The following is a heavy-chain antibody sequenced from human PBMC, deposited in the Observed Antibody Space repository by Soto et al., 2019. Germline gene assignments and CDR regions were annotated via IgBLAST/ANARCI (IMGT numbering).Heavy chain of an antibody. V-gene: IGHV1-69*12. CDR2: IIPIFTTT. CDR1: GGTFSNYA. Sequence: QVHLVQSGAEVKKPGSSVKVSCKAPGGTFSNYAINWVRQAPGEGLEWMGRIIPIFTTTNYAQKFQGRVTMTADESTITAYLELSSLKHDDRAVYYCAREVAADGTFREDVFDIWGQGTLVTVSS. J-gene: IGHJ3*02. D-gene: IGHD6-13*01. CDR3: AREVAADGTFREDVFDI.